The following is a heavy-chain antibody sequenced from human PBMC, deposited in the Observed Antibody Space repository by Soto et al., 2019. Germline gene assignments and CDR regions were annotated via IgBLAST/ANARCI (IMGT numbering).Heavy chain of an antibody. D-gene: IGHD5-18*01. CDR2: INPNSGGT. CDR3: ARVSSRGYSYGYYYYFDY. CDR1: GYTFTGYY. Sequence: ASVKVSCKASGYTFTGYYMHWVRQAPGQGLEWMGWINPNSGGTNYAQKFQGWVTMTRDTSISTAYMELSRLRSDDTAVYYCARVSSRGYSYGYYYYFDYWGQGTLVTVSS. J-gene: IGHJ4*02. V-gene: IGHV1-2*04.